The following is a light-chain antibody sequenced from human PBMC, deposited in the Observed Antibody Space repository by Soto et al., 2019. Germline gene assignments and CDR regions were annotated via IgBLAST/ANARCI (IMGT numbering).Light chain of an antibody. CDR3: QTWDTGMV. Sequence: QLVLTQSPSASASLGASVKLTCTLSSGHSSYAIAWHQQQPEKGPRYLMKLDSDGSHYKGDGVPDRFSGSSSGAERYLSISSLQSEDEADYYCQTWDTGMVFGGGTKVTVL. V-gene: IGLV4-69*01. CDR2: LDSDGSH. CDR1: SGHSSYA. J-gene: IGLJ3*02.